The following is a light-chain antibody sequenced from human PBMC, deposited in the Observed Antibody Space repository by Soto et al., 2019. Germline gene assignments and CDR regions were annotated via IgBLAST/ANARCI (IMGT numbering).Light chain of an antibody. Sequence: DVQMTQTPSSLSSSVGYRVTIACRASQGISNHLAWYQQKPGKLPKLLIYAASILQSGVPSRFSGSGSGTDFTLTISSLQPEDVAIYYCQKFTSAPFTFGGGTKVDI. J-gene: IGKJ4*01. CDR2: AAS. CDR3: QKFTSAPFT. CDR1: QGISNH. V-gene: IGKV1-27*01.